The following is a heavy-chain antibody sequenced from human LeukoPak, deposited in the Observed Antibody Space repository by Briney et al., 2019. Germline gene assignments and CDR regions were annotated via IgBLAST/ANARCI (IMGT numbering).Heavy chain of an antibody. Sequence: SKTLSLTCAVYGGSFSGYYWSWIRQPPGKGLEWIGEINHSGSTNYNPSLKSRVTISVDTSKNQFSLKLSSVTAADTAVYYCARVALVVVVVAGHPYYYYYMHVWGKGTTVTVSS. CDR2: INHSGST. D-gene: IGHD2-15*01. CDR3: ARVALVVVVVAGHPYYYYYMHV. J-gene: IGHJ6*03. V-gene: IGHV4-34*01. CDR1: GGSFSGYY.